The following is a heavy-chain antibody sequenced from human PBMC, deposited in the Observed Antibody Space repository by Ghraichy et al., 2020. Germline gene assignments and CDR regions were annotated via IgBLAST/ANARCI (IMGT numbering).Heavy chain of an antibody. CDR2: INLDGNEH. D-gene: IGHD3-10*01. J-gene: IGHJ4*02. CDR1: GFTFSAYW. V-gene: IGHV3-7*03. Sequence: GGSLRLSCAASGFTFSAYWMMWVRQAPGKALEWVANINLDGNEHYYADSLKGRFTISRNNGRDSLFLHMTNLRGEDTAVYFCARDPRYGSGHSHFWGQGTQVTVSS. CDR3: ARDPRYGSGHSHF.